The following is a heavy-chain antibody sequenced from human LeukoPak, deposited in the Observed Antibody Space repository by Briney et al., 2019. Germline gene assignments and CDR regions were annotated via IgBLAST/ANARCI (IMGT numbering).Heavy chain of an antibody. CDR3: ARGGPTGALDD. V-gene: IGHV3-7*01. J-gene: IGHJ4*02. D-gene: IGHD7-27*01. CDR2: IKEDGSEK. CDR1: GFTFSSYW. Sequence: GGCLRLSCAPSGFTFSSYWMTWVRQAPGKGLEWVANIKEDGSEKYYVDSVKGRFTISRDNAKNSLYLQMNSLRAEDTALYYCARGGPTGALDDWGQGTLLTVSS.